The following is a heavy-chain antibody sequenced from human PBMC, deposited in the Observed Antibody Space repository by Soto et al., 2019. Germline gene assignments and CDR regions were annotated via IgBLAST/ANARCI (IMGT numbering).Heavy chain of an antibody. CDR2: IDGSGGDT. V-gene: IGHV3-23*01. CDR1: VFTFSSYS. J-gene: IGHJ4*02. Sequence: GGSLRLSSPASVFTFSSYSMRWVRQPPVTGLEWVSVIDGSGGDTSFADYVKGRFTISRDNSKNTLYLHMNSLRAEDTARYYCAKERVAAAYVETSPFDFWGQGTQVTVSS. D-gene: IGHD2-15*01. CDR3: AKERVAAAYVETSPFDF.